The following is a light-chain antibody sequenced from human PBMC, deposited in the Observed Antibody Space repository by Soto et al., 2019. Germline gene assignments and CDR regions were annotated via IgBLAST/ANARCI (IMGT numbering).Light chain of an antibody. Sequence: DIVMTQSPLSLPVTPGEPASISCRSSQSLLHSNGYKYLDWYLQKPGQSPQLLIYLGSNRASGVPDRFSGSGSGTDFTLNISRVEADDVGTYYCMQALQTPPTFGQGTKVEIK. CDR1: QSLLHSNGYKY. CDR2: LGS. V-gene: IGKV2-28*01. CDR3: MQALQTPPT. J-gene: IGKJ1*01.